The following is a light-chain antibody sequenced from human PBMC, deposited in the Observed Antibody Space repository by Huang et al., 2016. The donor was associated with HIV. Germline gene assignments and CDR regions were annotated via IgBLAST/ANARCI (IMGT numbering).Light chain of an antibody. CDR1: ESVSSS. CDR3: QQYNDWPPIT. J-gene: IGKJ5*01. V-gene: IGKV3-15*01. CDR2: DAS. Sequence: EIVMTQSPDTLSVFPGERVTLSCRASESVSSSLAWYQNKSGQAPRLLIYDASTRATVIPVRFSGSWSGTEFTLTINSLLSEDFAVYYCQQYNDWPPITFGQGTRLDMK.